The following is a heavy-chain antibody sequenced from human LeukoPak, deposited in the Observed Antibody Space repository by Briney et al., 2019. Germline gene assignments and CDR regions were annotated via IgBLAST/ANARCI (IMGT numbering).Heavy chain of an antibody. Sequence: GGSLRLSCAASGFTFSSYWMSWVRQAPGKGLEWVANIKQDGSEKYYVDSVKGRFTISRDHAKNSLYLQMNSLRAEDTAVYYCARDSSKGYFRYWGQGTLVTVSS. CDR3: ARDSSKGYFRY. V-gene: IGHV3-7*01. CDR1: GFTFSSYW. D-gene: IGHD2-15*01. J-gene: IGHJ4*02. CDR2: IKQDGSEK.